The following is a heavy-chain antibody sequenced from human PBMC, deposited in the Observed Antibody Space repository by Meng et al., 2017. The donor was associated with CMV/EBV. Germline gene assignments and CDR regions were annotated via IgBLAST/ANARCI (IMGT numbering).Heavy chain of an antibody. V-gene: IGHV4-34*01. Sequence: GSLRLSCAVYGGSFSGYYWSWIRQPPGKGLEWIGEINHSGSTNYNPSLKSRVTISVDTSKDQFSLKLSSVTAADTAVYYCARSPTYYYYGTDVWGQGTTVTVSS. J-gene: IGHJ6*02. CDR3: ARSPTYYYYGTDV. CDR1: GGSFSGYY. D-gene: IGHD4-11*01. CDR2: INHSGST.